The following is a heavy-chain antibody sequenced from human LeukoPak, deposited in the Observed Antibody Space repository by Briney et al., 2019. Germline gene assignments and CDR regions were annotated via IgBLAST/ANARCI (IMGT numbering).Heavy chain of an antibody. CDR3: ARVRGNYGDYVYYGMDV. J-gene: IGHJ6*02. CDR2: IYYSGST. CDR1: GGSISSYY. D-gene: IGHD4-17*01. V-gene: IGHV4-59*01. Sequence: SETLSLTCTVSGGSISSYYWSWIRQPPGKGLEWIGYIYYSGSTNYNPSLKSRVTISVDTSKNQFSLKLSSVTAADTAVYYCARVRGNYGDYVYYGMDVWGQGTTVTVSS.